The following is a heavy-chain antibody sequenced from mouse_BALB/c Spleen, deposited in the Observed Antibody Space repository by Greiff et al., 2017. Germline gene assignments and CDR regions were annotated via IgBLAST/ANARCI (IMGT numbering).Heavy chain of an antibody. Sequence: VQGVESGPGLVAPSQSLSITCTVSGFSLTGYGVNWVRQPPGKGLEWLGMIWGDGSTDYNSALKSRLSISKDNSKSQVFLKMNSLQTDDTARYYCARVGYGSSLYAMDYWGQGTSVTVSS. D-gene: IGHD1-1*01. CDR2: IWGDGST. V-gene: IGHV2-6-7*01. CDR1: GFSLTGYG. CDR3: ARVGYGSSLYAMDY. J-gene: IGHJ4*01.